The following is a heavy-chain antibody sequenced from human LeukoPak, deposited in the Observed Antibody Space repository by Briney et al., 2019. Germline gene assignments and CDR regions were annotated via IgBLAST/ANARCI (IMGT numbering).Heavy chain of an antibody. Sequence: PGGSLRLSCAASGFTFSSNYMSWVRRAAGKGLEWVSVIYSGGSTYYVDSVKGRFTISRDNSKNTLYLQMNSLRAEDTAVYYCARVAVGTTFFDYWGQGTLVTVSS. V-gene: IGHV3-53*01. CDR3: ARVAVGTTFFDY. CDR1: GFTFSSNY. D-gene: IGHD1-26*01. J-gene: IGHJ4*02. CDR2: IYSGGST.